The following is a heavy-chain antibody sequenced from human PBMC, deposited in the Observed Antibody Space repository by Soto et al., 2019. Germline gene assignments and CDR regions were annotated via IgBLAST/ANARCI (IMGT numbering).Heavy chain of an antibody. V-gene: IGHV1-69*01. CDR3: ARGDYYVDTAMADAFDI. CDR2: IIPIFGTA. Sequence: QVQLVQSGAEVKKPGSSVKVSCKASGGTFSSYAISWVRQAPGQGLEWMGGIIPIFGTANYAQKFQGRVTITADESTSTAYMELSSLRSEDTAVYYCARGDYYVDTAMADAFDIWGQGTMVTVSS. CDR1: GGTFSSYA. D-gene: IGHD5-18*01. J-gene: IGHJ3*02.